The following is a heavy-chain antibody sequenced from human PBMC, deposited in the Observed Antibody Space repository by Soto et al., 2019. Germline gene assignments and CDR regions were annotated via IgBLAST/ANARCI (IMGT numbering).Heavy chain of an antibody. V-gene: IGHV1-69*05. Sequence: QVQLVQSGAEVKKPGSSVKVSCKASGGTFSRFSFNWVRQAPGQGLEWMGGIMPMFGTEKYAQKFQDNVNPTPDESPGTAYLEPRRPPSAAPALFCLAIDSPYRVEAFYILGQGTLVTFPS. CDR1: GGTFSRFS. CDR3: AIDSPYRVEAFYI. J-gene: IGHJ3*02. D-gene: IGHD5-12*01. CDR2: IMPMFGTE.